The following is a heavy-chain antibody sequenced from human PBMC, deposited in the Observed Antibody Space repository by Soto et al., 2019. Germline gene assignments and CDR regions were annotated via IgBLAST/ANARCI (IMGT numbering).Heavy chain of an antibody. CDR3: SGCSGGACHQNYGMDV. Sequence: EVHLVESGGGLVKPGGSLRLSCAVSGFTFSSCTMNWVRQAPGKGLEWVSSISPSTSHIYYADSVKGRFTISRDNAKNXLFLQMNSLRAEDTAVYYCSGCSGGACHQNYGMDVWGQGTTVTVSS. V-gene: IGHV3-21*01. CDR2: ISPSTSHI. CDR1: GFTFSSCT. D-gene: IGHD2-15*01. J-gene: IGHJ6*02.